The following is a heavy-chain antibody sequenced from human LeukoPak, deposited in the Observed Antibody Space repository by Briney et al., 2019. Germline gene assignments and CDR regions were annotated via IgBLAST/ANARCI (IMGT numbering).Heavy chain of an antibody. CDR2: IYYSGST. J-gene: IGHJ5*02. V-gene: IGHV4-59*01. Sequence: SETLSLTCTVSGGSISSYYWSWIRQPPGKGLEWIGNIYYSGSTNYNPSLKSRVTISLDTSKKQFSLKMTPVTAADTAVYYCATGQQMNDHWGQGTLVTVSS. CDR3: ATGQQMNDH. CDR1: GGSISSYY. D-gene: IGHD6-13*01.